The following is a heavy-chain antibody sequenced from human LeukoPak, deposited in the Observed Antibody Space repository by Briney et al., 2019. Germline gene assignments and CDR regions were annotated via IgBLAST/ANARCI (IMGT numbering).Heavy chain of an antibody. CDR2: IYYSGST. J-gene: IGHJ4*02. CDR1: GGSISSYY. CDR3: ARAGSYNFDH. V-gene: IGHV4-59*01. D-gene: IGHD1-26*01. Sequence: PSETLSLTCTVSGGSISSYYWSWIRQPPGKGLEWIGYIYYSGSTNYNPSPKSRVTLSVDTSKNQFSLKLSSVTAADTAVYYCARAGSYNFDHWGQGTLVTVSS.